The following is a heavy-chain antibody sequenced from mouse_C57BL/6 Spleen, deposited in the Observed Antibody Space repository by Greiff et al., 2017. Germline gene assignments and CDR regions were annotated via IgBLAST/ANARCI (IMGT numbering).Heavy chain of an antibody. V-gene: IGHV1-61*01. J-gene: IGHJ2*01. CDR1: GYTFTSYW. Sequence: VQLQQSGAELVRPGSSVKLSCKASGYTFTSYWMDWVKQRPGQGLEWIGNIYPSDSETHYNQKFKDKATLTVDKSSSTAYMQLSSLTSEDSAVYYCARGELGRLDYWGQGTTLTVSS. CDR3: ARGELGRLDY. CDR2: IYPSDSET. D-gene: IGHD4-1*01.